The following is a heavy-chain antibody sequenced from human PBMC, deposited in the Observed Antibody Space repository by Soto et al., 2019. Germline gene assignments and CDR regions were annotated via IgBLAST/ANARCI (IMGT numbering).Heavy chain of an antibody. CDR1: GFTLSYHY. V-gene: IGHV3-11*03. Sequence: PGGSLRLSCAASGFTLSYHYMSWIRQAPGKGLEWISFSSNSGTFTKYADSVKGRFTTSRDNAKNSLYLQINSLRGEDTAIYFCARSGDNYNVLDYWGPGTPVTVSS. D-gene: IGHD3-10*02. CDR2: SSNSGTFT. J-gene: IGHJ4*02. CDR3: ARSGDNYNVLDY.